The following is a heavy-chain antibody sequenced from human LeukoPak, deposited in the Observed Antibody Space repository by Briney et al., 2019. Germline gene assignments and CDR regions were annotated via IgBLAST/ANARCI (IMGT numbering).Heavy chain of an antibody. CDR2: INPSGGST. J-gene: IGHJ4*02. D-gene: IGHD2-8*01. V-gene: IGHV1-46*01. CDR1: GYTFTSYY. Sequence: GASVKVSCKASGYTFTSYYMHWVRQAPGQGLEWMGIINPSGGSTSYAQKFQGRVTMTRDTSIRTAYMELSSLRSDDTAVYYCARVWPCINGVCPDVFEYWGQGTRVTVSS. CDR3: ARVWPCINGVCPDVFEY.